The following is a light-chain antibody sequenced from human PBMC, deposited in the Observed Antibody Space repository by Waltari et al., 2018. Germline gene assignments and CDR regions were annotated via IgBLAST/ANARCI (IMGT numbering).Light chain of an antibody. CDR2: GKN. J-gene: IGLJ2*01. CDR1: SLRSYY. CDR3: NSRDTSGNHVV. Sequence: SSELTQDPAVSVALGQTVRITCQGESLRSYYASWYQQKPGQAPVLVIYGKNNRPSVIPDRFSGSTSGNTASLTISGAHAEDEADYYCNSRDTSGNHVVFGGGTKLTVL. V-gene: IGLV3-19*01.